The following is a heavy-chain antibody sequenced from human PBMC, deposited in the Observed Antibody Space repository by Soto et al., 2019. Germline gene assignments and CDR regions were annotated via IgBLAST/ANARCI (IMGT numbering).Heavy chain of an antibody. Sequence: QAGGSLRLSCAASGFTFSSYGMHWVRQAPGKGLEWVAVIWYDGSNKYYADSVKGRFTISRDNSKNTLYLQMNSLRAEDTAVYYCVREGGYSYGYANWFDPWGQGTLVTVSS. CDR1: GFTFSSYG. J-gene: IGHJ5*02. CDR3: VREGGYSYGYANWFDP. D-gene: IGHD5-18*01. V-gene: IGHV3-33*01. CDR2: IWYDGSNK.